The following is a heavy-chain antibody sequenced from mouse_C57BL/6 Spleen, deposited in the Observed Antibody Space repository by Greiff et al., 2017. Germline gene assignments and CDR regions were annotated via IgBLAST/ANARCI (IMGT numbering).Heavy chain of an antibody. CDR3: ARHEADYYGSSYGYFDV. CDR1: GYTFTEYT. D-gene: IGHD1-1*01. Sequence: VQLQQPGAELVKPGASVKLSCKASGYTFTEYTIHWVKQRSGQGLECIGWFYPGSGSIKYNEKFKDKATLTADKSSSTVYMELSRLTSEDSAVYFCARHEADYYGSSYGYFDVWGTGTTVTVSS. V-gene: IGHV1-62-2*01. CDR2: FYPGSGSI. J-gene: IGHJ1*03.